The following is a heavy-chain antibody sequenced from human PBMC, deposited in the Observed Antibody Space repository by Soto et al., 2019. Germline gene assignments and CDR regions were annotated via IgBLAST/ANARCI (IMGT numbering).Heavy chain of an antibody. CDR2: VAYDGRSK. CDR3: AIDDILVIPGGSYNYGMDV. D-gene: IGHD2-2*01. CDR1: GFTFSDYA. V-gene: IGHV3-30*04. J-gene: IGHJ6*02. Sequence: QVQLVESGGGVVQPGRSLSLSCAASGFTFSDYAMHWVRQAPGKGLERVAVVAYDGRSKYYADSVKGRFTISRDNSRTTVYLQMNSLRDEDTAMYYCAIDDILVIPGGSYNYGMDVWGRGTTVTVSS.